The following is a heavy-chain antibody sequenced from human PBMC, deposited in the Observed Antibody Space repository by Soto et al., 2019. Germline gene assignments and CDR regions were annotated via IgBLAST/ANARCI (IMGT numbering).Heavy chain of an antibody. CDR3: VRRVSGNYDY. V-gene: IGHV3-64*01. CDR2: IRSNGGTT. J-gene: IGHJ4*02. Sequence: EVQLAESGGGMVQPGGSLRLSCVASGFTFSSYDMHWVRQSPGKGLEYVSSIRSNGGTTYYGNSVKGRFTIFRDNSKNTLYLQMGSLRAEDMAVYYCVRRVSGNYDYWGQGTLVTVSS. CDR1: GFTFSSYD. D-gene: IGHD1-7*01.